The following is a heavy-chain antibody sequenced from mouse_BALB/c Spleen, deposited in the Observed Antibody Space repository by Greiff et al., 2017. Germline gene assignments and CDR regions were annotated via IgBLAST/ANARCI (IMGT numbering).Heavy chain of an antibody. Sequence: EVQLQQSGAELVKPGASVKLSCTASGFNIKDTYMHWVKQRPEQGLEWIGRIDPANGNTKYDPKFQGKATITADTSSSTAYLQLSILTSEDTAVYYCAPYGNCAYWGQGTLVTVSA. CDR2: IDPANGNT. CDR3: APYGNCAY. V-gene: IGHV14-3*02. J-gene: IGHJ3*01. D-gene: IGHD2-10*02. CDR1: GFNIKDTY.